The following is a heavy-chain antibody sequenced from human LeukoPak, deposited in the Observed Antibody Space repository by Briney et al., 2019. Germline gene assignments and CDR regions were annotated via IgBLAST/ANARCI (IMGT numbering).Heavy chain of an antibody. CDR1: GLTLSNYW. D-gene: IGHD3-22*01. Sequence: PGGSLRLSCVAPGLTLSNYWMSWVRQAPGKGLEWVATIKPDGSEKYYVDSVKGRFTISRDNAKTSLFLQMSSLRADDTAVYYCARNRDFYDSSGSVPLDYWGQGILVTVSS. CDR3: ARNRDFYDSSGSVPLDY. V-gene: IGHV3-7*01. CDR2: IKPDGSEK. J-gene: IGHJ4*02.